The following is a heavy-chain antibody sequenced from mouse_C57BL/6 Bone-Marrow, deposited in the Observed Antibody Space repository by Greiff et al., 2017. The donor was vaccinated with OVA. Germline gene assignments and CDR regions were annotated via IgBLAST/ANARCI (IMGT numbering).Heavy chain of an antibody. CDR3: ARGRLGRVWFAY. V-gene: IGHV5-4*03. CDR1: GFTFSSYA. D-gene: IGHD4-1*01. J-gene: IGHJ3*01. CDR2: ISDGGSYT. Sequence: EVKLMESGGGLVKPGGSLKLSCAASGFTFSSYAMSWVRQTPEKRLEWVATISDGGSYTYYPDNVKGRFTISRDNAKNNLYLQMSHLKSEDTAMYYCARGRLGRVWFAYWGQGTLVTVYA.